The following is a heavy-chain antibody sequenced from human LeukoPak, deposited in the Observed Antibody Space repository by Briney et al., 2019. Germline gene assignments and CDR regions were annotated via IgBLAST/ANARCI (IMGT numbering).Heavy chain of an antibody. J-gene: IGHJ6*02. CDR2: IYPGDSYT. CDR3: ARVIGDYFYYGMDV. CDR1: GSSFTSQW. Sequence: GESLQISCKGSGSSFTSQWIAWVRQLPGKGLEWMGLIYPGDSYTTYSPSFQGQVTISADKAVSTAYLQWSSLKASDTAIYYCARVIGDYFYYGMDVWGQGTTVTVSS. D-gene: IGHD3-16*02. V-gene: IGHV5-51*01.